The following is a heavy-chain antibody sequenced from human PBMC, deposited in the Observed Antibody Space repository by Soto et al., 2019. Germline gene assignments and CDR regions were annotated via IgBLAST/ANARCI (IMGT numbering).Heavy chain of an antibody. CDR2: ISGSGGST. Sequence: PGGSLRLSCVASGFSFSSYAMTWVRQAPGKGLYWVSAISGSGGSTYYTDSVKGRFTISRANSKNTLYLQMNSLRAEDTAVYYCAKDRKRWVYWGQGTPVTVSS. CDR3: AKDRKRWVY. V-gene: IGHV3-23*01. J-gene: IGHJ4*02. CDR1: GFSFSSYA.